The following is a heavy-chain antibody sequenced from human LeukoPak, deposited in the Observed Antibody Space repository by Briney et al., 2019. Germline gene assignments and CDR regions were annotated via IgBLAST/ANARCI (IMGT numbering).Heavy chain of an antibody. J-gene: IGHJ5*02. CDR1: GYSFTSYR. CDR2: IYPGDSDT. CDR3: ARHRYYDSRVRPGWPDNWFDP. V-gene: IGHV5-51*01. Sequence: GESLKISCKGSGYSFTSYRIGWVRQMPGKGLEWMGIIYPGDSDTRYSPSFQGQVTISADKSISTAYLQWSSLKASDTAMYYCARHRYYDSRVRPGWPDNWFDPWGQGTLVTVSS. D-gene: IGHD3-22*01.